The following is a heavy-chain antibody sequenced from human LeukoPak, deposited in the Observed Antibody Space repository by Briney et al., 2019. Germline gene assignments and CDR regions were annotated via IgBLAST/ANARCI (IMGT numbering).Heavy chain of an antibody. CDR1: GGSISSYY. D-gene: IGHD6-13*01. V-gene: IGHV4-59*01. J-gene: IGHJ4*02. Sequence: SGTLSLTCTVSGGSISSYYWSWIRQPPGKGLEWIGYIYYSGSTNYNPSLKSRVTISVDTSKNQFSLKLSSVTAADTAVYYCARGPNAAAGFDYWGQGTLVTVSS. CDR3: ARGPNAAAGFDY. CDR2: IYYSGST.